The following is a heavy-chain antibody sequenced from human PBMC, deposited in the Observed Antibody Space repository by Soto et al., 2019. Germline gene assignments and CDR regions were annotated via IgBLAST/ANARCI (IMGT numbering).Heavy chain of an antibody. CDR2: IWYDGSEK. J-gene: IGHJ5*02. Sequence: QVQLVESGGGVVQTGRSLRLSCEGSGFTFRNHGMHWVRQPPGKGPEWLAVIWYDGSEKYYADSVKGRFTLSRDNSKTTLYLQKSSHTVEDTAIYYCARWSKNTVVDPWGQRTRDTVS. D-gene: IGHD1-26*01. CDR1: GFTFRNHG. V-gene: IGHV3-33*01. CDR3: ARWSKNTVVDP.